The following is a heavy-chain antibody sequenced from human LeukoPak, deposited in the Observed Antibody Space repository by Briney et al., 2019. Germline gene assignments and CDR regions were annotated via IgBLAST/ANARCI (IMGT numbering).Heavy chain of an antibody. D-gene: IGHD4-17*01. CDR1: NGSISSNTYY. Sequence: SETLSLTCIVSNGSISSNTYYWGWIRQPPGQGLEWIGTIYYTGSTYNNPSLKSRVTISGDTSKNQFSLKLSSVTAADTAVYYCARDKKYGDYSYNWFDPWGQGTLVTVSS. V-gene: IGHV4-39*02. CDR2: IYYTGST. CDR3: ARDKKYGDYSYNWFDP. J-gene: IGHJ5*02.